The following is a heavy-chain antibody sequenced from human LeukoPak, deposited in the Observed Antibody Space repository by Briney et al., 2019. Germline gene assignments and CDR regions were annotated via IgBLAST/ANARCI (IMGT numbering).Heavy chain of an antibody. CDR1: GGSISSGSYY. CDR3: ATEELAGTTSLDY. CDR2: IYTSGST. J-gene: IGHJ4*02. V-gene: IGHV4-61*02. Sequence: PSETLSLTCTVSGGSISSGSYYWSWIRQPAGKGLEWIGRIYTSGSTNYNPSLKSRVTISVDTSKNQFSLKLSSVTAADTAVFYCATEELAGTTSLDYWGQGTLVTVCS. D-gene: IGHD2-2*01.